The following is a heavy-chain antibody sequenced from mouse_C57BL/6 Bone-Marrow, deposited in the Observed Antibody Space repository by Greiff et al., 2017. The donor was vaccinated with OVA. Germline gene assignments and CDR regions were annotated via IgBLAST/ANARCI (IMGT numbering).Heavy chain of an antibody. CDR1: GFTFSDYG. CDR3: ARDGYYGSRFAY. CDR2: ISSGSSTI. D-gene: IGHD2-3*01. J-gene: IGHJ3*01. V-gene: IGHV5-17*01. Sequence: EVKLVESGGGLVKPGGSLKLSCAASGFTFSDYGMHWVRQAPEKGLEWVAYISSGSSTIYYADTVKGRFTISRDNAKNTLFLQMTSLRSEDTAMYYCARDGYYGSRFAYWGQGTLVTVSA.